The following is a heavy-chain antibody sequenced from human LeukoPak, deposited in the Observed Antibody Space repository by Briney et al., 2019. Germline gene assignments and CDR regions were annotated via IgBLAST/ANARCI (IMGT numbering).Heavy chain of an antibody. Sequence: GRSLRLSCAASGFTFSSYAMHWVRQAPGKGLEWMAVISYDGSNKYYADSVKGRFTISRDNSKNTLYLQMNSLRAEDTAVYYCARDLGSSWYYYFDYWGQGTLVTVSS. V-gene: IGHV3-30*04. J-gene: IGHJ4*02. D-gene: IGHD6-13*01. CDR3: ARDLGSSWYYYFDY. CDR2: ISYDGSNK. CDR1: GFTFSSYA.